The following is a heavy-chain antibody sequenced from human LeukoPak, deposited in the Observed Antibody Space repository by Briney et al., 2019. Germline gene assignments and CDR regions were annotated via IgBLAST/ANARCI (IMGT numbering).Heavy chain of an antibody. CDR2: TYYRSTWYN. CDR3: ARRLTQYDCFDP. V-gene: IGHV6-1*01. D-gene: IGHD2-2*01. Sequence: SQTLSLTCAISGDSVSGSAAWNWIRQSPSRGLEWLGRTYYRSTWYNDYAVSVRGRITVNPDTSKNQFSLHLNSVTPEDTAVYYCARRLTQYDCFDPWGQGILVTVSS. J-gene: IGHJ5*02. CDR1: GDSVSGSAA.